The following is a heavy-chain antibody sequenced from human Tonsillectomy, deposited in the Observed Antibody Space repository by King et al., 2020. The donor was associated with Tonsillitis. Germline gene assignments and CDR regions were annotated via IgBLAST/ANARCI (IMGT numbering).Heavy chain of an antibody. D-gene: IGHD2-8*01. J-gene: IGHJ5*02. CDR3: ARDRFCDTNTCYNWFDP. Sequence: VQLVESGGGVVQPGRSLGLSCASSGLYFNTYGMHWVRQAPGKGLEWVAFISYDGNQQFYADSVKGRFTISRDNSKNTLSLQMNSLRPEDTAVYYCARDRFCDTNTCYNWFDPWGQGTLVTVSS. CDR2: ISYDGNQQ. V-gene: IGHV3-33*01. CDR1: GLYFNTYG.